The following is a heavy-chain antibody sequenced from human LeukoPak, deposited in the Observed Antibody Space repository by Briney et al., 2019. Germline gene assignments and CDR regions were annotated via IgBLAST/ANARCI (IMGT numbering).Heavy chain of an antibody. V-gene: IGHV1-2*02. CDR2: INPNSGGT. J-gene: IGHJ5*02. D-gene: IGHD4-17*01. Sequence: GASVKVSCKASGYTFTGYYMHWVRQAPGQGLEWMGWINPNSGGTNYAQRFQGRVTMTRDTSISTAYMELSRLKSDDTAVYYCARRASGVYTVTTSWFDPWGQGTLVTVSS. CDR3: ARRASGVYTVTTSWFDP. CDR1: GYTFTGYY.